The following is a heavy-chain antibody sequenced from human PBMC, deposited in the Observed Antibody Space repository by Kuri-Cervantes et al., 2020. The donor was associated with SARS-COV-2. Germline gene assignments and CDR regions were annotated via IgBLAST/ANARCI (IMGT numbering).Heavy chain of an antibody. CDR1: GGSFSGYY. CDR3: AGEYYYDSSGYYYTRYYYYYGMDV. Sequence: SETLSLTCAVYGGSFSGYYWSWIRQPPGKGLEWIGEINHSGSTNYNPSLKSRVTISVDTSKNQFSLKLSSVTAADTAVYYCAGEYYYDSSGYYYTRYYYYYGMDVWGQGTTVTVSS. J-gene: IGHJ6*02. D-gene: IGHD3-22*01. CDR2: INHSGST. V-gene: IGHV4-34*01.